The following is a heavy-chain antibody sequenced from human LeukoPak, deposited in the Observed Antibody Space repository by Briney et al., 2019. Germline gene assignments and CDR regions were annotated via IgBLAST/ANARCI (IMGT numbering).Heavy chain of an antibody. D-gene: IGHD4-23*01. CDR3: ARDTYRLRWSQGYYFDY. V-gene: IGHV3-48*01. CDR1: GFTFSSYS. Sequence: PGGSLRLSCAASGFTFSSYSMNWVRQAPGKGLEWVSYISSSSSTIYYADSVKGRFTISRDNAKNSLYLQMNSLRAEDTAVYYCARDTYRLRWSQGYYFDYWGQGTLVTVSS. J-gene: IGHJ4*02. CDR2: ISSSSSTI.